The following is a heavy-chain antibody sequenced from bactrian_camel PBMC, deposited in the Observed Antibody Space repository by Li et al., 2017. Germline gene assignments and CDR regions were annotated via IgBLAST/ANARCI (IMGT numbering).Heavy chain of an antibody. CDR2: LGVLGEK. V-gene: IGHV3S42*01. CDR1: GLTASRC. Sequence: LVESGGGSVQPGGSLRLSCAASGLTASRCMGWFRQAPGKAHEGIAALGVLGEKIYESSVKGRFTISKDNATKTLYLEMNNLKPEDTAMYYCAADTRACILRLQGVYPFGYWGQGTQVTVS. J-gene: IGHJ6*01. CDR3: AADTRACILRLQGVYPFGY. D-gene: IGHD4*01.